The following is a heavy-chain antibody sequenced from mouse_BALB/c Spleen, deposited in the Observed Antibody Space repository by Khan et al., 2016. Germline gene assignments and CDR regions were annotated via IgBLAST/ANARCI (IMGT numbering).Heavy chain of an antibody. CDR1: DYSFTSYY. CDR2: IFPGSGNT. CDR3: ARGYYGSSYVFDY. J-gene: IGHJ2*01. Sequence: QVQLQQSGPELVKPGASVKISCKASDYSFTSYYIHWVKQRPGQGLEWIGWIFPGSGNTKYNEKFKGKATLTTDTSSITAYMQLSSLTSEDSAVYFCARGYYGSSYVFDYWGQGTTLTVSS. V-gene: IGHV1-66*01. D-gene: IGHD1-1*01.